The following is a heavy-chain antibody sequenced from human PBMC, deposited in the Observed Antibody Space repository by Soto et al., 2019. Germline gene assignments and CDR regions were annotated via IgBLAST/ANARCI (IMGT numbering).Heavy chain of an antibody. Sequence: ASVKVSCKASGYTFTSYGISWVRQAPGQGLEWMGIINPSGGSTSYAQKFQGRVTMTRDTSTSTVYMELSSLRSEDTAVYYCARGVLDYDIFGDQSYYFDYWGQGTLVTVSS. CDR2: INPSGGST. V-gene: IGHV1-46*03. CDR3: ARGVLDYDIFGDQSYYFDY. J-gene: IGHJ4*02. D-gene: IGHD3-9*01. CDR1: GYTFTSYG.